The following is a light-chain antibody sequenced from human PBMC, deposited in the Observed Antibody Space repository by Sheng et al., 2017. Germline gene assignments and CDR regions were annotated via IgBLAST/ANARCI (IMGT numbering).Light chain of an antibody. CDR3: SSYTSSSTPYV. J-gene: IGLJ1*01. Sequence: SALTQPASVSGSPGQSITISCTGTSSDIGGYNYVSWYQQHPGKAPKFMIYDVSKRPSGVSNRFSGSKSGNTASLTISGLQAEDEADYYCSSYTSSSTPYVFGTGTKVTVL. V-gene: IGLV2-14*01. CDR1: SSDIGGYNY. CDR2: DVS.